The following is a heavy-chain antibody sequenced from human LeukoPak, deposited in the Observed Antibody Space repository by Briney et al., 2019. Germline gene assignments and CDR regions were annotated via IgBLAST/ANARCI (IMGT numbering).Heavy chain of an antibody. CDR1: GGSIRSGSHY. CDR2: IYYSGST. J-gene: IGHJ4*02. D-gene: IGHD3-22*01. CDR3: AKRDDSGGNLVDL. Sequence: SETLSLTCTVSGGSIRSGSHYWAWIRQPPGKGLEWIGSIYYSGSTYYNPSLENRVTISIDTSKNHSSLKLSSLRAADTSVYYCAKRDDSGGNLVDLWGQGTLVTVS. V-gene: IGHV4-39*02.